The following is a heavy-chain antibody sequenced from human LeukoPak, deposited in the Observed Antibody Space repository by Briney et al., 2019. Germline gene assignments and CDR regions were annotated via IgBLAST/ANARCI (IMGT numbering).Heavy chain of an antibody. V-gene: IGHV3-30*03. CDR1: GFTFNTYA. CDR2: VSYDGGAK. Sequence: GGSLRLSCAASGFTFNTYALHWVRQAPGKGLEWMAVVSYDGGAKYYADSVKGRFTISRDNSKNTVDLQMYSLRAEDTAVYYCARAFHGDYPEPWFDPWGQGTLVTVSS. J-gene: IGHJ5*02. D-gene: IGHD4-11*01. CDR3: ARAFHGDYPEPWFDP.